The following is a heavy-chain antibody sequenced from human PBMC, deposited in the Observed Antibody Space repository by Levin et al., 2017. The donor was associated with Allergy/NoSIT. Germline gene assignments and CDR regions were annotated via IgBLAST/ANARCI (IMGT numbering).Heavy chain of an antibody. D-gene: IGHD3-22*01. Sequence: GGSLRLSCKASGYTFTNYGISWVRQAPGQGLEWMGWISAYNGNTNYAQKFQGRVTMTTDTATDTAYMEVRSLSSDDTAVYYCARDLSMIVVATGYWGQGTLVTVSS. CDR1: GYTFTNYG. V-gene: IGHV1-18*01. CDR3: ARDLSMIVVATGY. CDR2: ISAYNGNT. J-gene: IGHJ4*02.